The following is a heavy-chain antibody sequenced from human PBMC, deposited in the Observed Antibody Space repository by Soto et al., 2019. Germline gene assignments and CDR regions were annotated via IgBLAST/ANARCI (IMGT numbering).Heavy chain of an antibody. CDR3: ARGSFGSMIAPRHAFDI. J-gene: IGHJ3*02. D-gene: IGHD3-22*01. CDR1: GFTFSSYE. V-gene: IGHV3-48*03. CDR2: ISSSGSTI. Sequence: PGGSLRLSCAASGFTFSSYEMNWVRQAPGKGLEWVSYISSSGSTIYYADSVKGRFTISRDNAKNSLYLQMNSLRAEDTAVYYCARGSFGSMIAPRHAFDIWGQGTMVTVSS.